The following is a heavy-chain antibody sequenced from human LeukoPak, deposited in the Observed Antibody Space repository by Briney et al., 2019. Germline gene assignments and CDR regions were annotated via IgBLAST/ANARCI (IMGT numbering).Heavy chain of an antibody. Sequence: GGSLRPSCAASGFTFSDYYMSWIRQAPGKGLEWVSYISSSGSTIYYADSVKGRFTISRDNAKNSLYLQMNSLRAEDTAVYYCARDHDFWSGYDYFDYWGQGTLVTVSS. CDR3: ARDHDFWSGYDYFDY. CDR1: GFTFSDYY. J-gene: IGHJ4*02. D-gene: IGHD3-3*01. CDR2: ISSSGSTI. V-gene: IGHV3-11*04.